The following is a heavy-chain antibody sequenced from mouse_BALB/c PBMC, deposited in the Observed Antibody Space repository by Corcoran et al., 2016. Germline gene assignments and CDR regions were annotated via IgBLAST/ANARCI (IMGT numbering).Heavy chain of an antibody. Sequence: EVQLQQSGPELVKPGASVKMSCKASGYTFTSYVIHWVKQKPGQGLEWIGYIYPYNDGTKYNEKFKGKATLTSDKSSSAAYMEFRNLTSEDSAVYYCAREVPGGNPFDYWGQGTTLTGSS. CDR3: AREVPGGNPFDY. D-gene: IGHD2-1*01. CDR1: GYTFTSYV. CDR2: IYPYNDGT. V-gene: IGHV1S136*01. J-gene: IGHJ2*01.